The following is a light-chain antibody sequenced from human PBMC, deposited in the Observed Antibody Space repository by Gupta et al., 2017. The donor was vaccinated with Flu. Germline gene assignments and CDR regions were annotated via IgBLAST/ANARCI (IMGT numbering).Light chain of an antibody. CDR1: SNDVGGSNY. Sequence: QSALTQPRSVSGSPGQSVTISCTGTSNDVGGSNYVSCYQQHPGRAPKVIIYDVTKRPSGVPDRFSGSKSGNTASLTISGLQAEDEADYYCGSSAGIPIHWVFGGGTELTV. V-gene: IGLV2-11*01. J-gene: IGLJ3*02. CDR2: DVT. CDR3: GSSAGIPIHWV.